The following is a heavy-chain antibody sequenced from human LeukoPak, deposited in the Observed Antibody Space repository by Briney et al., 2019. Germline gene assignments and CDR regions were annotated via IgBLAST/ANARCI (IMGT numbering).Heavy chain of an antibody. CDR1: GYTFTGYY. V-gene: IGHV1-2*02. CDR2: INPNSGGT. J-gene: IGHJ6*03. Sequence: GASVKVSCKASGYTFTGYYMHWVRQAPGQGVEWMGWINPNSGGTNYAQKFQGTVTMTRDTSISTAYMELSRLRSDDTAVYYCARVYYYYYYMDVWGKGTTVTVSS. CDR3: ARVYYYYYYMDV.